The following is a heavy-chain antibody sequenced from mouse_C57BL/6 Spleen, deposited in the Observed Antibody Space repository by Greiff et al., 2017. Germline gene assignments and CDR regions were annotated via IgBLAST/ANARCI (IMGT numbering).Heavy chain of an antibody. CDR3: ARTGATRVTPFDY. Sequence: VTLMESGPGLVQPSQSLSITCTVSGFSLTSYGVYWVRQSPGKGLEWLGVIWSGGSTDYNAAFISRLSISKDNSKSKVFFKMNSLQADDTAIYYCARTGATRVTPFDYWGQGTTLTVSS. V-gene: IGHV2-2*01. CDR2: IWSGGST. D-gene: IGHD2-13*01. J-gene: IGHJ2*01. CDR1: GFSLTSYG.